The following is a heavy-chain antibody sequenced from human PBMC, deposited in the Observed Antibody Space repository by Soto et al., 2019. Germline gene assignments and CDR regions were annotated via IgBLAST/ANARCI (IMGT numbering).Heavy chain of an antibody. V-gene: IGHV4-34*01. CDR2: INHSGTT. J-gene: IGHJ5*02. CDR3: ARGQNDCNSNSCYWCNWFDP. CDR1: CGSFNVDY. Sequence: SETLSLTCAVYCGSFNVDYWSLIRQPPGKGLEWIGEINHSGTTNYNPSLKSRITISVDTSKNQFSLKLTSVTAADTAVYYCARGQNDCNSNSCYWCNWFDPGGQGTLVTVSS. D-gene: IGHD2-2*01.